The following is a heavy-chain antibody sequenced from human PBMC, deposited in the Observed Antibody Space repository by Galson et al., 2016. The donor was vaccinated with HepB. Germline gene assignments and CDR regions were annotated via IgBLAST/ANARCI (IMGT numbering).Heavy chain of an antibody. CDR2: ISSSSSYI. D-gene: IGHD3-10*01. CDR3: ARVYYSGSGSYSYYYYGMDV. Sequence: SLRLSCAASGFSFSSYSMNWVRQAPGKGLEWVSSISSSSSYIYYADSVKGRFTISRDNAKNSLFLQMSSLSPEDTAVYFCARVYYSGSGSYSYYYYGMDVWGQGTTVTVSS. V-gene: IGHV3-21*01. J-gene: IGHJ6*02. CDR1: GFSFSSYS.